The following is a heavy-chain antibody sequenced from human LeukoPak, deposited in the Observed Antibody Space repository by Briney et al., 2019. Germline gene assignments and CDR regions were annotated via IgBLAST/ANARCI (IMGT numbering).Heavy chain of an antibody. J-gene: IGHJ6*02. CDR3: ARLPGRVVAMAGFRNYYYGLDV. CDR1: GGSISSSSYY. D-gene: IGHD5-12*01. Sequence: PSETLSLTCTVSGGSISSSSYYWGWIRQPPGKGLEWIGSIYYSGSTYYNPSLKSRVTISVDTSKNQFSLKLSSVTAADTAVYYCARLPGRVVAMAGFRNYYYGLDVWGQGITVSVSS. V-gene: IGHV4-39*01. CDR2: IYYSGST.